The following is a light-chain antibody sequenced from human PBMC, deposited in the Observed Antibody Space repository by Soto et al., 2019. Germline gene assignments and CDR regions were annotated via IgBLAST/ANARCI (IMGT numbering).Light chain of an antibody. J-gene: IGKJ4*01. CDR2: DVS. CDR3: QQRTSWPT. V-gene: IGKV3-11*01. CDR1: QSVTSS. Sequence: EIVLSQSPATLSLSPGERATLSCRASQSVTSSLAWFQQKPGQAPRLLIYDVSARATDIPARFSGSGSGTDFTLTISSLEPEDFAVYYCQQRTSWPTFGGGTKVEIK.